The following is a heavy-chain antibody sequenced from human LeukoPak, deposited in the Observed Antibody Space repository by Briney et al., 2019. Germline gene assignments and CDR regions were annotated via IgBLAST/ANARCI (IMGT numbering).Heavy chain of an antibody. V-gene: IGHV1-18*01. Sequence: ASVKVSCKASGYTFTNYGISWVRQAPGQGLEWMGWISAYNGNTNYAQKLQGRVTMTTDTSTSTAYMELRSLRSDDTAVYYCARESYCSSTSCYSDYYYYGMDVWGQGTTVTVSS. CDR1: GYTFTNYG. D-gene: IGHD2-2*01. CDR3: ARESYCSSTSCYSDYYYYGMDV. CDR2: ISAYNGNT. J-gene: IGHJ6*02.